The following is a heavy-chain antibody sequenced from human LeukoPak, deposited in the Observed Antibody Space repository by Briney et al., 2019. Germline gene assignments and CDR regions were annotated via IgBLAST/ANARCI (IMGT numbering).Heavy chain of an antibody. J-gene: IGHJ4*02. Sequence: ASVKVSCKASGYTFTDYGISWVRQAPGQGLEWMGSISVYNGNTNYAQKLQGRATMTTDTSTSTAYMEVRSLRSDDTAIYYCARGTGNYGDPASFDYWGRGTLVTVSS. D-gene: IGHD4-17*01. V-gene: IGHV1-18*01. CDR1: GYTFTDYG. CDR3: ARGTGNYGDPASFDY. CDR2: ISVYNGNT.